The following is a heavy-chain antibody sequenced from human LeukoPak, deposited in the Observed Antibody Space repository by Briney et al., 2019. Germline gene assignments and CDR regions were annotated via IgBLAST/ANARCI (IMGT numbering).Heavy chain of an antibody. V-gene: IGHV1-2*02. CDR1: GYSFTDYY. CDR2: INPNSGGT. Sequence: ASVKVSCKASGYSFTDYYIHWVRQAPGQGLEWMGWINPNSGGTNNVQTLQGRVTMTRDTSISTVYMDLSRLTSDDTAVYYCARIQVTHNYFHGLDVWGQGTTVSVSS. D-gene: IGHD2-21*02. J-gene: IGHJ6*02. CDR3: ARIQVTHNYFHGLDV.